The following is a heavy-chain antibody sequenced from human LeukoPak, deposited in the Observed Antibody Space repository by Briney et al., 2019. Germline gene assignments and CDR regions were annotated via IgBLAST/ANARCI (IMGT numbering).Heavy chain of an antibody. CDR3: ARVPADENWLDP. J-gene: IGHJ5*02. Sequence: TLSLTCAVSGGSISSGGYSWSWIRQPPGKGLEWIGYIYHSGSTYYNPSLKSRVTISVDRSKNQFSLKLSSVTAADTAVYYCARVPADENWLDPWGQGTLVTVSS. D-gene: IGHD2-15*01. CDR2: IYHSGST. CDR1: GGSISSGGYS. V-gene: IGHV4-30-2*01.